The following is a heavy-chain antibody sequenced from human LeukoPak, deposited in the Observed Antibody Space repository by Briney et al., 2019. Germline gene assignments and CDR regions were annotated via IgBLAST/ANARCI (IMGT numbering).Heavy chain of an antibody. V-gene: IGHV3-7*01. D-gene: IGHD7-27*01. CDR3: ARVGWGQGPYYFDY. Sequence: PGGSLRLSCAASGFTFNIYWMSWVRQAPGQGLEWVANIKQDGSDKYSVDSVKGRFTISRDNAKNSVYLQMNSLRAEDTAVYYCARVGWGQGPYYFDYWGQGTLVTVSS. CDR1: GFTFNIYW. J-gene: IGHJ4*02. CDR2: IKQDGSDK.